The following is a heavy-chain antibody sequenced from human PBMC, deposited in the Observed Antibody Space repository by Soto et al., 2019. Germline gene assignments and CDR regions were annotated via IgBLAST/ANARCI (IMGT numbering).Heavy chain of an antibody. CDR3: XXXXXXXXXXXXXDP. V-gene: IGHV3-23*01. J-gene: IGHJ5*02. CDR2: ITGSGAGS. CDR1: GFTFSSYA. Sequence: GGSLRLSCAASGFTFSSYAMNWVRQAPGKGLEWVSGITGSGAGSYYSDSVKGRFTISRDNSKNTLYLQMNSLRAEDTAVYYCXXXXXXXXXXXXXDPXG.